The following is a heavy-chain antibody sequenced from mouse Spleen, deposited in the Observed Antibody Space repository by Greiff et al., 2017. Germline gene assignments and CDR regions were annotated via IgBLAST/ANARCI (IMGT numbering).Heavy chain of an antibody. CDR2: IRLKSDNYAT. D-gene: IGHD2-12*01. CDR3: TGGRRGFAY. V-gene: IGHV6-3*01. J-gene: IGHJ3*01. CDR1: GFTFSNYW. Sequence: EVKVEESGGGLVQPGGSMKLSCVASGFTFSNYWMNWVRQSPEKGLEWVAQIRLKSDNYATHYAESVKGRFTISRDDSKSSVYLQMNNLRAEDTGIYYCTGGRRGFAYWGQGTLVTVSA.